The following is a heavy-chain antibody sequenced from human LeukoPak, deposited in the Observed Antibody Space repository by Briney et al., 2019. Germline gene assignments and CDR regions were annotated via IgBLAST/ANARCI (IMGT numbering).Heavy chain of an antibody. J-gene: IGHJ3*02. CDR2: IYPGDSGT. D-gene: IGHD3-22*01. CDR3: ARRPTYYYDSSGYHDAFDI. CDR1: GYSFTSYW. V-gene: IGHV5-51*01. Sequence: GESLKISCKGSGYSFTSYWIGWGRQMPGKGLEWMGIIYPGDSGTRYSPSFQGQVTISADKSISTAYLQWSSLKASDTAMYYCARRPTYYYDSSGYHDAFDIWGQGTMVTVSS.